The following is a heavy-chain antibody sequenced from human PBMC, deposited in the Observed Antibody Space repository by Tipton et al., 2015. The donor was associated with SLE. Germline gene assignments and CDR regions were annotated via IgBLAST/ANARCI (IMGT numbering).Heavy chain of an antibody. CDR1: GFTFSDYA. D-gene: IGHD3-3*01. J-gene: IGHJ6*02. Sequence: SLRLSCAASGFTFSDYAMSWVRQAPGKGLEWVALTWFDGSNKYYADSVKGRFTISRDNSKNTLYLQMNSVRAEDTAVYYCARDRGGPEYDFWSAYSSSRAPDQTYGMDVWGQGTTVTVSS. CDR3: ARDRGGPEYDFWSAYSSSRAPDQTYGMDV. CDR2: TWFDGSNK. V-gene: IGHV3-33*08.